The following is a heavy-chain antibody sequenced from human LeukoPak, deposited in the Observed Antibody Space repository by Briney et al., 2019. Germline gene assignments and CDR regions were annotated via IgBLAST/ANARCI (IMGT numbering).Heavy chain of an antibody. CDR2: IDSDGSGT. D-gene: IGHD1/OR15-1a*01. J-gene: IGHJ4*02. CDR1: GFTVSNNY. CDR3: STVEHF. V-gene: IGHV3-74*01. Sequence: GGSLRLSCAAAGFTVSNNYIHWVRQAPGKGLVWVSRIDSDGSGTSYADSVKGRFTISRDDVKNMLYLQMNSLRVEDTGLYYCSTVEHFWGQGTLVTVSS.